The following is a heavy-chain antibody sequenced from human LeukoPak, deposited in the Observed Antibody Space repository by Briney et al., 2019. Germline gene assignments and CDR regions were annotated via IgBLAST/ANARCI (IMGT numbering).Heavy chain of an antibody. CDR1: GGSFSGYY. V-gene: IGHV4-34*01. CDR2: INHSGST. Sequence: SETLSLTCAVYGGSFSGYYWSWIRQPPGKGLEWIGEINHSGSTNYNPSLKSRVTISVHTSKYQVSLKLSSVTAADTAVYYCARGRQQLLTWGQGTLVTAPS. CDR3: ARGRQQLLT. J-gene: IGHJ5*02. D-gene: IGHD6-13*01.